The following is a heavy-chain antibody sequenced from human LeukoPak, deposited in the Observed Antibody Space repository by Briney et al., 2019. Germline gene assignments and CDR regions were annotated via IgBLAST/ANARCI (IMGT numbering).Heavy chain of an antibody. J-gene: IGHJ4*02. CDR1: GGSISSGSYY. V-gene: IGHV4-61*02. CDR2: IYTSGRT. CDR3: AVIVRGARFDY. Sequence: PSETLSLTCTVSGGSISSGSYYWSWIRQPAGKGLEWIGRIYTSGRTNYNPSLKSRVTISVDTSKNQFSLKLSSVTAADTAVYYCAVIVRGARFDYWGQGTLVTVSS. D-gene: IGHD3-10*01.